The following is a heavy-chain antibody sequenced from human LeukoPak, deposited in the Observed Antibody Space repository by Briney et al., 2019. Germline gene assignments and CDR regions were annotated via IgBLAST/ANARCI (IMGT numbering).Heavy chain of an antibody. CDR2: ITGSGGST. Sequence: GGSLRLSCVVSGFTVSSYAMTWVRQAPGKGLEWVSAITGSGGSTYYADSVKGRFTSSRDNSKNTLYLQMNSLRAEDAAVYYCAKGDYYDSSGSGPTFDYWGQGTLVTVSS. J-gene: IGHJ4*02. D-gene: IGHD3-22*01. V-gene: IGHV3-23*01. CDR3: AKGDYYDSSGSGPTFDY. CDR1: GFTVSSYA.